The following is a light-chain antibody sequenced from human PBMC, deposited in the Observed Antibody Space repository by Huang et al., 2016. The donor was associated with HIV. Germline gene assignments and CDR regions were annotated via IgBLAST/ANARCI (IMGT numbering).Light chain of an antibody. CDR2: DAS. V-gene: IGKV3-11*01. CDR3: QQRSNWPRT. CDR1: QSVSSY. J-gene: IGKJ1*01. Sequence: EIVLTQSPATLSLSPGERATLSCRASQSVSSYLAWYQQKPGQAPRPLIYDASNRATGIPARFSGSGSGTDFTLTSSSLEPEDFAVYYCQQRSNWPRTFGQGTKVEIK.